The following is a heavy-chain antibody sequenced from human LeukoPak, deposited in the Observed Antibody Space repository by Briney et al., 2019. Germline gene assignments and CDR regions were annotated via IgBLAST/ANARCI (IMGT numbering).Heavy chain of an antibody. CDR2: MNPNSGNT. Sequence: ASVKVSCKASGYTFTSYDISWVRQATGQGLEWMGWMNPNSGNTGYAQKFLGRVTITRNTSISTAYMELSSLRSEDTAVYYCARLMTGSHYYYYYGMDVWGQGTTVTVSS. CDR1: GYTFTSYD. J-gene: IGHJ6*02. V-gene: IGHV1-8*03. D-gene: IGHD3-9*01. CDR3: ARLMTGSHYYYYYGMDV.